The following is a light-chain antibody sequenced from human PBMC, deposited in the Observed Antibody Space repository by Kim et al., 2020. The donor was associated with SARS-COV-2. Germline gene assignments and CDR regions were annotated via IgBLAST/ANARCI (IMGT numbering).Light chain of an antibody. J-gene: IGKJ1*01. CDR3: QKYNSAPRT. CDR2: GAS. CDR1: QGIGNF. V-gene: IGKV1-27*01. Sequence: AAVGDTCTITCRAGQGIGNFLAWFQQKPGKSPQVLIYGASTLQSGVPSRFSGSGSGTEFTLTISSLQPEDVATYYCQKYNSAPRTFGQGTKVEI.